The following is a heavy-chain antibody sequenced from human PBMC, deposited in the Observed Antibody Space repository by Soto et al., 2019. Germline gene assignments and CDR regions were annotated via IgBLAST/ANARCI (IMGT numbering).Heavy chain of an antibody. J-gene: IGHJ4*02. CDR1: GDTFNFHS. V-gene: IGHV1-69*04. Sequence: QVQLVQSGAEVKRPGSSVKVSCKASGDTFNFHSINWVRQAPGLGLEWMGRVNPILSMSNFAQRFQGRVTMTADKSTRTAYIELSGLRSEDTAIYYCATSYGSGYRAFDYWGQGALVTVSS. D-gene: IGHD3-10*01. CDR2: VNPILSMS. CDR3: ATSYGSGYRAFDY.